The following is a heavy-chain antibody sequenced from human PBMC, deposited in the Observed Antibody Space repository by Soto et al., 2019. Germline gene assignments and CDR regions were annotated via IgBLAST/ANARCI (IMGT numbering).Heavy chain of an antibody. Sequence: QVQLQQWGAGLLKPSETLSLTCAVYGGSFSGYYWSWIRQPPGKGLEWIGEINHSGSTNYNPSLKSRVTISVDTSKNQCSLTLSSVTAADTAVYYCAATGRIAVAVDWFDPWGQGTLVTVSS. J-gene: IGHJ5*02. CDR2: INHSGST. CDR3: AATGRIAVAVDWFDP. CDR1: GGSFSGYY. D-gene: IGHD6-19*01. V-gene: IGHV4-34*01.